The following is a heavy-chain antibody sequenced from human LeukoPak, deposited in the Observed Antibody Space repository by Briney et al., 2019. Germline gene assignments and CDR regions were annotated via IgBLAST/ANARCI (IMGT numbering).Heavy chain of an antibody. J-gene: IGHJ4*02. V-gene: IGHV3-30*02. CDR1: GFTFSSYG. CDR2: IRYDGSNK. Sequence: GGSLRLSCAASGFTFSSYGMHWVRQAPGKGLEWVAFIRYDGSNKYYADSVKGRFTISRDNSKNTLYLQMNSLRAEDTALYYCARTREFSRDGDKNYYFDYWGQGTLVTVSS. CDR3: ARTREFSRDGDKNYYFDY. D-gene: IGHD5-24*01.